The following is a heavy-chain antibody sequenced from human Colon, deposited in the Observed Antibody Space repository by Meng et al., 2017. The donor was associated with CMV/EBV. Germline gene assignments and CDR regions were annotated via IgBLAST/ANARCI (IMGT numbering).Heavy chain of an antibody. CDR1: GFTFDDYG. Sequence: GSLKISCAASGFTFDDYGMHWVRQGPGKGLEWVSLITWDGGSSYYAASVKGRFTISRDNSKNSLYLQMYSLRPEDTGLYDCAKDSHCSSPSCYYYYYGLDVWGQGTTVTVSS. CDR2: ITWDGGSS. V-gene: IGHV3-43D*03. D-gene: IGHD2-2*01. J-gene: IGHJ6*02. CDR3: AKDSHCSSPSCYYYYYGLDV.